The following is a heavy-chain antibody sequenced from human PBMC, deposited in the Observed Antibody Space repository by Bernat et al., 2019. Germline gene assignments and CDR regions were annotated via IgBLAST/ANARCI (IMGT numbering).Heavy chain of an antibody. Sequence: QVTLRESGPALVKPTQTLTLTCTFSGFSLSTSGMCVSWIRQTPGKALEWLARIDWDDDKYYSTSLKTRITISKDTSKNQVVLTMTNMDPVDTATYYCARIIAVAGTYYYYYGMDVWGQGTTVTVSS. CDR2: IDWDDDK. CDR3: ARIIAVAGTYYYYYGMDV. V-gene: IGHV2-70*15. CDR1: GFSLSTSGMC. J-gene: IGHJ6*02. D-gene: IGHD6-19*01.